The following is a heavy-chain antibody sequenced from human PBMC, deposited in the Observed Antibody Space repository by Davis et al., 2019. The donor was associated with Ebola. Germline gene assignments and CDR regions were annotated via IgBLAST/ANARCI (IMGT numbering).Heavy chain of an antibody. Sequence: SETLSLTCTVSGGSVSDYYWGWIRQPPGKGLEWIGYMYYSGSTNYNPSLKSRVTISAESSKNQFSLKLSSVTAADTAVYYCARSPLSPRYDILTGYYLGPGWFDPWGQGTLVTVSS. CDR1: GGSVSDYY. V-gene: IGHV4-59*08. D-gene: IGHD3-9*01. J-gene: IGHJ5*02. CDR2: MYYSGST. CDR3: ARSPLSPRYDILTGYYLGPGWFDP.